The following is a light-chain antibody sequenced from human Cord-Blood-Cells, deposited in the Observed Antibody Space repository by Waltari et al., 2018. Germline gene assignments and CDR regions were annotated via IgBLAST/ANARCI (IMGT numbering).Light chain of an antibody. J-gene: IGLJ2*01. CDR3: SSYTSSSTLVV. CDR2: EVS. V-gene: IGLV2-14*01. Sequence: QSALTQPASVSGSTGQSITIPCTGTSSDVGGYNYVSWYQQHPGKAPKLMIYEVSNRPSGVSNRVSGSKSGNTASLTISGLQAEDEADYYCSSYTSSSTLVVFGGGTKLTVL. CDR1: SSDVGGYNY.